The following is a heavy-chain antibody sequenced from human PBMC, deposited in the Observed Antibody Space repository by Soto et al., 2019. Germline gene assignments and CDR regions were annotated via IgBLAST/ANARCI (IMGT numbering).Heavy chain of an antibody. J-gene: IGHJ5*02. D-gene: IGHD2-2*02. CDR2: ISGSGGST. CDR3: AKDRVPAAIIGGWFDP. Sequence: PGGSLRLSCAASGFTFSSYAMSWVRQAPGKGLEWVSAISGSGGSTYYADSVKGRFTISRGNSKNTLYLQMNSLRAEDTAVYYCAKDRVPAAIIGGWFDPWGQGTLVTVS. CDR1: GFTFSSYA. V-gene: IGHV3-23*01.